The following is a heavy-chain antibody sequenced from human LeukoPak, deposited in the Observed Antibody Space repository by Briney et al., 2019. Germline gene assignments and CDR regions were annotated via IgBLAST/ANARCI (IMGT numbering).Heavy chain of an antibody. CDR2: ISGSGGST. J-gene: IGHJ4*02. CDR3: AKGMGLLWFGEFVDY. Sequence: PGRSLRLSCAASGFTFSSYAMSWVRQAPGKGLEWVSAISGSGGSTYYADSVKGRFTISRDNSKNTLYLQMNSLRAEDTAVYYCAKGMGLLWFGEFVDYWGQGTLVTVSS. CDR1: GFTFSSYA. D-gene: IGHD3-10*01. V-gene: IGHV3-23*01.